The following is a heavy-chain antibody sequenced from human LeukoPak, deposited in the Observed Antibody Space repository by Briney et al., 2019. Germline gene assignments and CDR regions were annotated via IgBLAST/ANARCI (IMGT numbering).Heavy chain of an antibody. J-gene: IGHJ4*02. Sequence: SETLSLTCTVSGGSISSYYWSWIRQPPGKGLEWIGYIYYSGSTNYNPSLKSRVTISVDMSKNQFSLKLSSVTAADTAVYYCARDSGGSHDYWGQGTLVTVSS. V-gene: IGHV4-59*01. D-gene: IGHD1-26*01. CDR1: GGSISSYY. CDR2: IYYSGST. CDR3: ARDSGGSHDY.